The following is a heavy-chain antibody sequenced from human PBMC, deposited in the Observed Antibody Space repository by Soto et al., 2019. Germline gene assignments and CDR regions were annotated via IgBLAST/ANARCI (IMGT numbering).Heavy chain of an antibody. CDR2: INHSGST. V-gene: IGHV4-34*01. CDR3: ARGTDIVVVVAAPGFDY. Sequence: QVQLQQWGAGLLKPSETLSLTCAVYGGSFSGYYWSWIRQPPGKGLEWLGEINHSGSTNYNPSLKSRVTISVDTSKNQFSLKLSSVTAADTAVYYCARGTDIVVVVAAPGFDYWGQGTLVTVSS. D-gene: IGHD2-15*01. CDR1: GGSFSGYY. J-gene: IGHJ4*02.